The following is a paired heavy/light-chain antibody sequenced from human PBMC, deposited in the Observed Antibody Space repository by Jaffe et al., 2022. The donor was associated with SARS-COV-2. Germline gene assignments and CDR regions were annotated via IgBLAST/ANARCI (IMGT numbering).Heavy chain of an antibody. Sequence: EVQLVESGGGLVQPGGSLRLSCAVSGFVFSNYEMNWVRQAPGKGLEWVSYISSSGSTVYYADSVKGRFTISRDNAKNSLYLQMNSLRAEDTAVYYCARGDYLDGSSYYKGPYYFDYWGQGTLVTVSS. V-gene: IGHV3-48*03. CDR3: ARGDYLDGSSYYKGPYYFDY. CDR1: GFVFSNYE. D-gene: IGHD3-22*01. J-gene: IGHJ4*02. CDR2: ISSSGSTV.
Light chain of an antibody. CDR3: QQYYGTPPT. Sequence: DIVMTQSPDSLAVSLGERATINCKSSQSVLYSSNNKNYLAWYQQKPGQPPKLLIYWASTRESGVPDRFSGSGSGTDFTLTISSLQAEDVAVYYCQQYYGTPPTFGQGTKVEIK. J-gene: IGKJ1*01. V-gene: IGKV4-1*01. CDR1: QSVLYSSNNKNY. CDR2: WAS.